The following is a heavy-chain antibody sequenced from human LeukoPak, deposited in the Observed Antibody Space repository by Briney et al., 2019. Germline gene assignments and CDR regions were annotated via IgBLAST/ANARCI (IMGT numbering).Heavy chain of an antibody. CDR2: INHSGST. J-gene: IGHJ3*02. V-gene: IGHV4-34*01. Sequence: PSETLSLTCAVYGGSFSGYYWSWIRQPPGKGLEWIGEINHSGSTNYNPSLKSRVTISVDTSKNQFSLKLSSVTAADTAVYYCARDGPTTVVTPIGAFDIWGQGTMVTVSS. CDR3: ARDGPTTVVTPIGAFDI. CDR1: GGSFSGYY. D-gene: IGHD4-23*01.